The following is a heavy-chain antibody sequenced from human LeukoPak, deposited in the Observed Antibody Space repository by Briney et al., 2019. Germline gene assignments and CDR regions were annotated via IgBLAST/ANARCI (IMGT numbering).Heavy chain of an antibody. D-gene: IGHD3-22*01. CDR2: IWYDGSNK. Sequence: GGSLRLSCAASGFTFSSYGMHWVRQAPGKGLEWVAVIWYDGSNKYYADSVKGRFTISRDNSKNTLYLQMNSLRAEDTAVYYCARTSGYYYVWDYWGQGILVTVSS. J-gene: IGHJ4*02. CDR1: GFTFSSYG. CDR3: ARTSGYYYVWDY. V-gene: IGHV3-33*01.